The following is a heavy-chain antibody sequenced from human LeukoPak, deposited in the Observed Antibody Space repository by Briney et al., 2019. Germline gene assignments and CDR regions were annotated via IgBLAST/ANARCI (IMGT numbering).Heavy chain of an antibody. D-gene: IGHD4-23*01. V-gene: IGHV3-7*01. CDR2: IKQDGSEK. Sequence: GGSLRLSCAASGFTFSSYWMSWVRQAPGKGLEWVANIKQDGSEKYYVDSVKGRFTISRDNAKNSLYLQMNSLRAEDTAVYYCARGKTRGNGGLSRPSYKDWYFDLWGRGTLVTVSS. J-gene: IGHJ2*01. CDR1: GFTFSSYW. CDR3: ARGKTRGNGGLSRPSYKDWYFDL.